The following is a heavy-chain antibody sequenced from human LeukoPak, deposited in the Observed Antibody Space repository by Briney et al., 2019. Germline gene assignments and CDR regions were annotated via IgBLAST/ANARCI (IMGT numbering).Heavy chain of an antibody. Sequence: AXVKVSCKASGYTFTDYYIHWVRQAPGQGLEWMGWINPNSGDTNYAQKFQGRVTMTRDTSISIAYMDLSRLRSDDTAAYYCAREYAGTTTNWFDPWGQGTLVTVSS. J-gene: IGHJ5*02. D-gene: IGHD1-26*01. CDR1: GYTFTDYY. CDR2: INPNSGDT. CDR3: AREYAGTTTNWFDP. V-gene: IGHV1-2*02.